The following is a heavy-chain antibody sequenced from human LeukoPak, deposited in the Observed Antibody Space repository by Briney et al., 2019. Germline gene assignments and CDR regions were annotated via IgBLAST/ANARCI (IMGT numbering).Heavy chain of an antibody. CDR1: GGSFSSYY. D-gene: IGHD3-16*01. Sequence: TSETLSLTCTVYGGSFSSYYWHWFRQPPGKGPEWIGQINYSGSTKYNPSLKSRVTISIDTPKNQFSLELNSVTAADTAVYYCAQWGNNMDVWGKGTTVIVSS. J-gene: IGHJ6*03. CDR2: INYSGST. V-gene: IGHV4-34*01. CDR3: AQWGNNMDV.